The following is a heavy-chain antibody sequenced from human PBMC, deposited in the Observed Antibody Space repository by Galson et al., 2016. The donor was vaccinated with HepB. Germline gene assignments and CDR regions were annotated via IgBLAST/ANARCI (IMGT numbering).Heavy chain of an antibody. V-gene: IGHV1-58*01. D-gene: IGHD2-8*01. CDR2: LDVGSGNT. Sequence: SVKVSCKASGFSFSNSAVQWVRQARGQSLEWIGWLDVGSGNTNYAQKFQGRVTFTRDMSTSTAYMELSSLRFEDTAIYYCAAVDPAWKYGVHGLDVWGQGTTVTVSS. CDR1: GFSFSNSA. CDR3: AAVDPAWKYGVHGLDV. J-gene: IGHJ6*02.